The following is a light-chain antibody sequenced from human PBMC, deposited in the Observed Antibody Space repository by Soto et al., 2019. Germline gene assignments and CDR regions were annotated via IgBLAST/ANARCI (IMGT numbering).Light chain of an antibody. CDR3: SSWRRSGNYV. CDR1: NSDVGAYNY. CDR2: DVS. V-gene: IGLV2-14*01. J-gene: IGLJ1*01. Sequence: QSALTQPASVSGSPGQSIAISCTGTNSDVGAYNYVSWYQQYPGKAPKLMIYDVSNRPSGVSDRFSGSKSGNTASLTISGLQAEDEGDYYCSSWRRSGNYVFGTGTKLTVL.